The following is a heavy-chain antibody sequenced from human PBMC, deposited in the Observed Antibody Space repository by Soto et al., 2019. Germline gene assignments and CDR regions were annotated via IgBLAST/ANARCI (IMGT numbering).Heavy chain of an antibody. Sequence: EVQLLESGGDLVQPGGSLRLSCAASGFTFSNYAMTWVRQAPGKGLELVSAISGGGGDTYYTDSVKGRFTISRDNSKNTLYLRMNSLRAADTATYYCVKGSRITLVRGVYYYWGQGTLVTVSS. CDR2: ISGGGGDT. CDR1: GFTFSNYA. D-gene: IGHD3-10*01. J-gene: IGHJ4*02. V-gene: IGHV3-23*01. CDR3: VKGSRITLVRGVYYY.